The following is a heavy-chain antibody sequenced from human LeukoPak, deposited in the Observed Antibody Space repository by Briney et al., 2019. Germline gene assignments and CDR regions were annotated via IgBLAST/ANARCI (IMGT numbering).Heavy chain of an antibody. V-gene: IGHV3-11*04. D-gene: IGHD3-9*01. CDR1: GFTFSDYN. Sequence: PGGSLRLSCAASGFTFSDYNMRWIRQAPGKGLEWVSSISRSGSTKYYADSVKGRFTISRDNAKNSLYLQMNSLRAEDTAVYYCARVEKYYDILTGCDYWGQGTLVTVSS. CDR3: ARVEKYYDILTGCDY. CDR2: ISRSGSTK. J-gene: IGHJ4*02.